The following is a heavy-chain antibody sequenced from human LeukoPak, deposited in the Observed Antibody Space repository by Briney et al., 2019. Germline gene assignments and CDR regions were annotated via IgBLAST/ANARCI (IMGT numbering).Heavy chain of an antibody. D-gene: IGHD2/OR15-2a*01. CDR3: ARDSQISLIGHGAFDV. Sequence: PGGSLRLSCAASGFTFSSYTMHWVRQAPGKGLEWVAGISYDGSNKYYADSVKGRFTISRDNSKNTLDLQMNSLRTEDTAVYYCARDSQISLIGHGAFDVWGQGTMVTVSS. J-gene: IGHJ3*01. CDR1: GFTFSSYT. V-gene: IGHV3-30*04. CDR2: ISYDGSNK.